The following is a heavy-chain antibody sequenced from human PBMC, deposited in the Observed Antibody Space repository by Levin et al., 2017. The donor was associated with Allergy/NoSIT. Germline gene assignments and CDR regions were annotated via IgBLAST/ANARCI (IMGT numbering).Heavy chain of an antibody. CDR2: IYPGDSDT. D-gene: IGHD3-22*01. Sequence: GESLKISCKGSGYSFTSYWIGWVRQMPGKGLEWVGIIYPGDSDTRYSPSFQGQVTISADKSISTAYLQWSSLKASDTAMYYCASTYSYDSSALSAFDIWGQGTMVTVSS. V-gene: IGHV5-51*01. CDR3: ASTYSYDSSALSAFDI. J-gene: IGHJ3*02. CDR1: GYSFTSYW.